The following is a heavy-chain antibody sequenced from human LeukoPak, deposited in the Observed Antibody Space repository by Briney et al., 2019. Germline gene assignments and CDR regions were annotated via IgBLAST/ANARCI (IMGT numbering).Heavy chain of an antibody. Sequence: SETLSLTCTVSGGSISSYYWSWIRQPPGKGLEWIRYIYYSGSTNYNPSLKSRVTISVDTSKNQFSLKLSSVTAADTAVYYCARGGDWNPYFDYWGQGTLVTVSS. D-gene: IGHD1-1*01. CDR3: ARGGDWNPYFDY. CDR1: GGSISSYY. CDR2: IYYSGST. J-gene: IGHJ4*02. V-gene: IGHV4-59*01.